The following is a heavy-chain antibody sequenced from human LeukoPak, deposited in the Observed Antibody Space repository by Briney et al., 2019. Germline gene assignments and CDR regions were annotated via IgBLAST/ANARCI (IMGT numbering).Heavy chain of an antibody. J-gene: IGHJ5*02. CDR1: GGSINSYY. D-gene: IGHD6-13*01. Sequence: SETLSLTCTVSGGSINSYYWSWIRQPAGKGLEWIGRIYTTGSTNYNPSLKSRVTMSLDTSKNQFFLKLNSVTAADTAVYYCARGYSSSTTYNWFDPWGQGALVTVSS. V-gene: IGHV4-4*07. CDR2: IYTTGST. CDR3: ARGYSSSTTYNWFDP.